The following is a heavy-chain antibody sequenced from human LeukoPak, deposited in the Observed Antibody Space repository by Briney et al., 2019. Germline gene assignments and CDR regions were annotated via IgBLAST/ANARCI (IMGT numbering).Heavy chain of an antibody. D-gene: IGHD3-16*02. CDR2: INSDGSST. CDR1: GFTFSTYW. Sequence: PGGSLRLSCAASGFTFSTYWMHWVRQAPGEGLLWVSRINSDGSSTSYADSVKGRFTISRGNAKNTLYLQMNSLRVEDTAVYYCARGFITFGGVIVDYWGQGTLVTVSS. CDR3: ARGFITFGGVIVDY. V-gene: IGHV3-74*01. J-gene: IGHJ4*02.